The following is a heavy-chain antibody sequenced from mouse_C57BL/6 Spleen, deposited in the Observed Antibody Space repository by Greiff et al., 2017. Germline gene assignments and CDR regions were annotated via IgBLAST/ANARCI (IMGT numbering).Heavy chain of an antibody. V-gene: IGHV1-82*01. J-gene: IGHJ3*01. CDR2: IYPGDGDT. CDR3: ARGGLDSSGYSWFAY. D-gene: IGHD3-2*02. Sequence: QVQLQQSGPELVKPGASVKISCKASGYAFSSSWMNWVKQRPGKGLEWIGRIYPGDGDTNYNGKFKGKATLTADKSSSTAYMQLSSLTSEDSAVYFCARGGLDSSGYSWFAYWGQGTLGTVSA. CDR1: GYAFSSSW.